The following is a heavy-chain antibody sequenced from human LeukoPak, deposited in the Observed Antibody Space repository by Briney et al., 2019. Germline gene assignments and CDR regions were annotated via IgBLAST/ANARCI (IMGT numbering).Heavy chain of an antibody. D-gene: IGHD2-15*01. V-gene: IGHV3-23*01. CDR1: GFTFSSYA. CDR2: ISGSGGST. Sequence: GGSLRLSCAASGFTFSSYAMSWVRQAPGKGLEWVSAISGSGGSTYYADSVKGRFTTSRDNSKNTLYLQMNSLRAEDTAVYYCAKGDRYCSGGSCPYYYYYYGMDVWGQGTTVTVSS. J-gene: IGHJ6*02. CDR3: AKGDRYCSGGSCPYYYYYYGMDV.